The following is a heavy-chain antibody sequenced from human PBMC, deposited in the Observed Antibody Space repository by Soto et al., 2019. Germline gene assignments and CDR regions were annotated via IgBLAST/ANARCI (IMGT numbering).Heavy chain of an antibody. Sequence: GGSLRLSCAASGFTFSSYSMNWVRQAPGKGLEWVSSISSSSSYIYYADSVKGRFTISRDNAKNSLYLQMNSLRAEDTAVYYCASGTNPEAVAGEVPFDYWGQGTLVTVSS. J-gene: IGHJ4*02. CDR1: GFTFSSYS. CDR3: ASGTNPEAVAGEVPFDY. V-gene: IGHV3-21*01. CDR2: ISSSSSYI. D-gene: IGHD6-19*01.